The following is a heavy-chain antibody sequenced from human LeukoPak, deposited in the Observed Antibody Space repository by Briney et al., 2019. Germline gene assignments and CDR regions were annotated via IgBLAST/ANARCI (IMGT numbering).Heavy chain of an antibody. D-gene: IGHD3-10*01. Sequence: SETLSLTCTVSGGSISSYYWSWIRQPPGKGLEWIGYIYYSGSTNYNPSLKSRVTIPVDTSKNQFSLKLSSVTAADTAVYYCARMVRGVIGYWGQGTLVTVSS. CDR3: ARMVRGVIGY. CDR2: IYYSGST. CDR1: GGSISSYY. V-gene: IGHV4-59*08. J-gene: IGHJ4*02.